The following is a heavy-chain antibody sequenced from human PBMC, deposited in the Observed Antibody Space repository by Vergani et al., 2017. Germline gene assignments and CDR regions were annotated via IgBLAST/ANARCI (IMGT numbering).Heavy chain of an antibody. V-gene: IGHV3-15*07. D-gene: IGHD2-21*01. Sequence: EVQLVESGGGIVKPGGSLRLSCVASGFSFRNAWMNWVRRTPGKGLEWVGRIKSKFDRGTTDYAAAVKGRFTISRDDSKNTLFLQMNGLKTEDIGVYYCTTDPRYCGDGSCDWLRDHHYYGMDVWGQGTTVTVSS. CDR2: IKSKFDRGTT. J-gene: IGHJ6*02. CDR3: TTDPRYCGDGSCDWLRDHHYYGMDV. CDR1: GFSFRNAW.